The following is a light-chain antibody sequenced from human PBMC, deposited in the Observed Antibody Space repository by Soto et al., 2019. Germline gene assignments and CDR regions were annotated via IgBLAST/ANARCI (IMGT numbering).Light chain of an antibody. CDR3: QQSKSRPIT. Sequence: EIMVTMSPATLSVKPGESATLXCRASQSINRDLAWYVQKPGQAPRRVVYGASTWATGVPPRFTGSGSGTEFTLTISGLQSEDFAVYYCQQSKSRPITFGQGTRLDIK. J-gene: IGKJ5*01. V-gene: IGKV3D-15*01. CDR1: QSINRD. CDR2: GAS.